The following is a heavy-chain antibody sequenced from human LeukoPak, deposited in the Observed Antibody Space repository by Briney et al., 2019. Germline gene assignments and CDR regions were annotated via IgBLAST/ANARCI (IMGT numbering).Heavy chain of an antibody. V-gene: IGHV4-34*01. J-gene: IGHJ4*02. Sequence: SETLSLTCAVSGGSISSGGYSWSWIRQPPGKGLEWIGEINHSGSTNYNPSLKSRVTISVDTSKNQFSLKLSSVTAADTAVYYCARKGRAGYSYGYYLDYWGQGTLVTVSS. CDR2: INHSGST. CDR1: GGSISSGGYS. CDR3: ARKGRAGYSYGYYLDY. D-gene: IGHD5-18*01.